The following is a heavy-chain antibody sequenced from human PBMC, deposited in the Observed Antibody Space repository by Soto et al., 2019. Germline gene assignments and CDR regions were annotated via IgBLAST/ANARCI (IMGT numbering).Heavy chain of an antibody. CDR3: ALTQVVPAAGPVDY. CDR2: ISGSGGST. CDR1: GFTFSSYA. D-gene: IGHD2-2*01. V-gene: IGHV3-23*01. Sequence: GGSLRLSCAASGFTFSSYAMSWVRQAPGKGLEWVSAISGSGGSTYYADSVKGRFTISRDNSKNTLYLQMNSLRAEDTAVYYCALTQVVPAAGPVDYWGQGTLVTVSS. J-gene: IGHJ4*02.